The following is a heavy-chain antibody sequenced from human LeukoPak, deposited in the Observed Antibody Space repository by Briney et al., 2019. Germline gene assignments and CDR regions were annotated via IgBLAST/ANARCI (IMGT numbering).Heavy chain of an antibody. CDR1: GFTFSSYS. D-gene: IGHD3-10*01. CDR2: ISSSSSYI. V-gene: IGHV3-21*01. Sequence: PGGSLRLSCAASGFTFSSYSMNWVRQAPGKGLEWVSSISSSSSYIYYADSVKGRFTISRDNAKNSLYLQMNSLRAEDTAVYYCARDSYGGFGEYYWGQGTLVTVSS. CDR3: ARDSYGGFGEYY. J-gene: IGHJ4*02.